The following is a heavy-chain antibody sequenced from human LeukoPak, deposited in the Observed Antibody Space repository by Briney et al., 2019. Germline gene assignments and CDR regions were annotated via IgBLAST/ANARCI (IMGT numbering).Heavy chain of an antibody. CDR3: ARDRGSISSRPGY. D-gene: IGHD6-13*01. CDR2: MNPDSGNT. CDR1: GYTFTSYD. V-gene: IGHV1-8*01. Sequence: GASVKVSCKASGYTFTSYDINWVRQAPGQGLEWMGWMNPDSGNTGYAQKFQGRVTMTRNTSITTAYLELSSLRSEDTAVYYCARDRGSISSRPGYWGQGTLVTVSS. J-gene: IGHJ4*02.